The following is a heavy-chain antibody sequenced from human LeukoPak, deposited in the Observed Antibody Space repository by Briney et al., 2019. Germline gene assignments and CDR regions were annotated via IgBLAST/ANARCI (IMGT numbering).Heavy chain of an antibody. CDR3: AREGDQGFDP. CDR1: GFTFSSYE. V-gene: IGHV3-48*03. J-gene: IGHJ5*02. D-gene: IGHD3-16*01. CDR2: ISSSGSTI. Sequence: PGRSLRLSCAASGFTFSSYEMNWVRQAPGKGLEWVSYISSSGSTIYYADSVKGRFTISRDNAKNSLYLQMNSLRAEDTAVYYCAREGDQGFDPWGQGTLVTVSS.